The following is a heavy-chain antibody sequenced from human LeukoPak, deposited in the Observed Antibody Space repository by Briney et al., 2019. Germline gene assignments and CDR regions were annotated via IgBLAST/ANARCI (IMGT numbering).Heavy chain of an antibody. Sequence: PGGSLRLSCAASEFTFSNSWRHWDRQVPGEGLVWVSRVNSDGSHTTYADSVRGRFTISRYNAKNTLYLQMNSLRAEDTGVYYCTTSSDGVTPPFDPWGQGTLVTVSS. CDR1: EFTFSNSW. CDR3: TTSSDGVTPPFDP. D-gene: IGHD2-21*02. J-gene: IGHJ5*02. V-gene: IGHV3-74*01. CDR2: VNSDGSHT.